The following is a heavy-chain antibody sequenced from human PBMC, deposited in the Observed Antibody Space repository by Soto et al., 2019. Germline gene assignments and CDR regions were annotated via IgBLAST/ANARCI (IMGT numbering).Heavy chain of an antibody. J-gene: IGHJ4*02. Sequence: PGGSLRLSCAASGFTFSSYGIHWVRQAPGKGLEWVAVIWYDGSNKYYADSVKGRFTISRDNSKNTLYLQMNSLRAEDTAVYYCARVGVGATYPWYYFDYWGQGTLVTVSS. CDR2: IWYDGSNK. D-gene: IGHD1-26*01. V-gene: IGHV3-33*01. CDR1: GFTFSSYG. CDR3: ARVGVGATYPWYYFDY.